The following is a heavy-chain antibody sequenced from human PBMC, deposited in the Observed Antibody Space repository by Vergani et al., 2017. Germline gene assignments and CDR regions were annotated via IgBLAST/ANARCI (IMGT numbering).Heavy chain of an antibody. Sequence: QVQLVQSGAEVKKSGSSVKVSCKASGGTFSSYSISWVRQAPGQGLEWMGRIIPILGIANYAQKFQGIVTINADKSTSTAYMELSRLRSEDTAVYYCATEGDIVVGVAAFGAFDNWGQGTMVTVSS. CDR2: IIPILGIA. V-gene: IGHV1-69*04. J-gene: IGHJ3*02. D-gene: IGHD2-15*01. CDR3: ATEGDIVVGVAAFGAFDN. CDR1: GGTFSSYS.